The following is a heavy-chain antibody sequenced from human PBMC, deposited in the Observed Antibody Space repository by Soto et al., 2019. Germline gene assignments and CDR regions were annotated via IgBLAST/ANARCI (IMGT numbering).Heavy chain of an antibody. V-gene: IGHV3-74*01. CDR3: ARAQGGQVDGGHDAFDI. D-gene: IGHD2-15*01. Sequence: PGGSLRLSCAASGFTFSSYWMHWVRQAPGKGLVWVSRINSDGSSTSYADSVKGRFTISRDNAKNTLYLQMNSLRAEDTAAYYCARAQGGQVDGGHDAFDIWGQGTMVTVSS. CDR1: GFTFSSYW. CDR2: INSDGSST. J-gene: IGHJ3*02.